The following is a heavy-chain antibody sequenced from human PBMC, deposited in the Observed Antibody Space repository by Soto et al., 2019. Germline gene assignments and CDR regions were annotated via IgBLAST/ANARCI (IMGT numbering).Heavy chain of an antibody. Sequence: LRLSCGASEFPFDTHGMAWLRPAPGKGLEWVSGISGGGDRTQYADGVKGRFTISRDNSKNTVDLQMTSLRAEDTATYYCAKTATYDYVWGDYRYFFDHWGQGTVVTVSS. CDR1: EFPFDTHG. CDR2: ISGGGDRT. CDR3: AKTATYDYVWGDYRYFFDH. D-gene: IGHD3-16*02. V-gene: IGHV3-23*01. J-gene: IGHJ4*02.